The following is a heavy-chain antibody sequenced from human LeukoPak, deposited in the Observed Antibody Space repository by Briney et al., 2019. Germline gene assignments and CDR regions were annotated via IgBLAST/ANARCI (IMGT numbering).Heavy chain of an antibody. D-gene: IGHD2-2*01. J-gene: IGHJ4*02. Sequence: GASAKVSCKASGGTFSSYAISWVRQAPGQGLEWMGRIIPIFGMANYAQKFQGRVTITADKSTSTAYMELSSLRSEDTAVYYCATTPPGTCSSTSCPFDYWGQGTLVTVSS. CDR3: ATTPPGTCSSTSCPFDY. CDR2: IIPIFGMA. CDR1: GGTFSSYA. V-gene: IGHV1-69*04.